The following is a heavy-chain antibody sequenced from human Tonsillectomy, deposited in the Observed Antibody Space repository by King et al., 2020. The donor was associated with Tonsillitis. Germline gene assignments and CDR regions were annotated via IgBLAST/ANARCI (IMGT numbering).Heavy chain of an antibody. Sequence: VQLVQSGAEVKKPGASVKVSCKASGYTFTGYYMHWVQQAPGQGLEWMGWINPNSGGTNYAQKFQDRVTMTRDTSISTAYMELSSLRSDDTAVYYCARASIEMATIGIFDHWGQGTLVTVSS. CDR3: ARASIEMATIGIFDH. CDR1: GYTFTGYY. D-gene: IGHD5-24*01. V-gene: IGHV1-2*02. CDR2: INPNSGGT. J-gene: IGHJ4*02.